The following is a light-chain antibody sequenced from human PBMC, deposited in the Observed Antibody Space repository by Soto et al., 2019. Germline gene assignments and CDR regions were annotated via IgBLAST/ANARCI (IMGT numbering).Light chain of an antibody. CDR2: AAS. CDR3: QQLNSYPLT. J-gene: IGKJ3*01. CDR1: QGISSS. Sequence: DIPLTQSPSFLSASVGDRVTITCRASQGISSSLAWYQRKPGKAPKLLIYAASTLQSGVPSMFSGSGSGTEFTLTISSLQPEDFATYYCQQLNSYPLTFGPGTKVDIK. V-gene: IGKV1-9*01.